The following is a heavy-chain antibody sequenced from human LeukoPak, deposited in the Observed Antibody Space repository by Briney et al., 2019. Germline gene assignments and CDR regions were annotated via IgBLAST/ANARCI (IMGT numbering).Heavy chain of an antibody. Sequence: ASVRVSCKASGYTFTSYGISWVRQAPGQGLEWMGWISAYNGNTNYAQKLQGRVTMTTDTSTSTAYMELRSLRSDDTAVYYCARVAARQDWFDPWGQGTLVTVSS. V-gene: IGHV1-18*01. CDR3: ARVAARQDWFDP. CDR1: GYTFTSYG. CDR2: ISAYNGNT. J-gene: IGHJ5*02. D-gene: IGHD6-6*01.